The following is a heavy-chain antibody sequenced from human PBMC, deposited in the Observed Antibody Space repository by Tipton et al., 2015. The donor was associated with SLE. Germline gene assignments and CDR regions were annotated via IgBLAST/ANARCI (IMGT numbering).Heavy chain of an antibody. D-gene: IGHD6-13*01. V-gene: IGHV4-34*01. CDR1: GGSFSGYY. J-gene: IGHJ3*02. Sequence: TLSLTCAVYGGSFSGYYWSWIRQPPGKGLEWIGEINHSGSTNYNPSLKSRVTISVDASKNQFSLKLSSVTAADTAVYYCARGKGSLDAFDIWGQGTMVTVSS. CDR3: ARGKGSLDAFDI. CDR2: INHSGST.